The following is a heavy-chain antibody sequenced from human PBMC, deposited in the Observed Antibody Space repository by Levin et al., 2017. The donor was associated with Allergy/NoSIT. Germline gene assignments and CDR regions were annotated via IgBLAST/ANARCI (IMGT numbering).Heavy chain of an antibody. CDR2: IWYDGSNK. D-gene: IGHD6-13*01. CDR1: GFTFSSYG. CDR3: ARANWQQLVLEY. Sequence: GGSLRLSCAASGFTFSSYGMHWVRQAPGKGLEWVAVIWYDGSNKYYADSVKGRFTISRDNSKNTLYLQMNSLRAEDTAVYYCARANWQQLVLEYWGQGTLVTVSS. J-gene: IGHJ4*02. V-gene: IGHV3-33*01.